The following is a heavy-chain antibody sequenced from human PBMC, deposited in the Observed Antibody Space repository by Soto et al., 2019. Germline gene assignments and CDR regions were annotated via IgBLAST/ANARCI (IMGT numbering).Heavy chain of an antibody. Sequence: QVQLVQSGAEVKKPGSSVKVSCKASGGTFSSYTISWVRQAPGQGLEWMGRIIPILGIANYAQKFQGRVKITADKSTSTAYMELSSLRSEDTAVYYCARDVGDSSGSSPDPWGQGTLVTVSS. D-gene: IGHD3-22*01. V-gene: IGHV1-69*08. CDR1: GGTFSSYT. CDR2: IIPILGIA. J-gene: IGHJ5*02. CDR3: ARDVGDSSGSSPDP.